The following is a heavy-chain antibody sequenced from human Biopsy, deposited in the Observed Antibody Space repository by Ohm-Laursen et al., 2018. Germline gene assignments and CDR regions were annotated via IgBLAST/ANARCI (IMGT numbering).Heavy chain of an antibody. CDR2: FYSSGTT. D-gene: IGHD5-12*01. CDR1: DASASSGRYY. Sequence: TLSLTCAVSDASASSGRYYWTWIRQPPRKPLEWIGYFYSSGTTRYNPSLESRLSISMDTSKNEVSLRLTSMTAADTAVYYCAGRPWPNAFDIWGQGTMVTVSS. V-gene: IGHV4-61*01. CDR3: AGRPWPNAFDI. J-gene: IGHJ3*02.